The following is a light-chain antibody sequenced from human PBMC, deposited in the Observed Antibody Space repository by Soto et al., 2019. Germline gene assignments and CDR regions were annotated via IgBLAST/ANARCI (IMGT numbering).Light chain of an antibody. Sequence: EIVMTQFPATLSVSPRERAALSRRASHRVSSYLAWYQQKPGQAPRLLIYGASTRATGIPARFSGSGSGTEFTLTISSLQSEDFGVYYCQQRGSWPPTFGQGTRLEI. CDR2: GAS. J-gene: IGKJ5*01. CDR1: HRVSSY. CDR3: QQRGSWPPT. V-gene: IGKV3-15*01.